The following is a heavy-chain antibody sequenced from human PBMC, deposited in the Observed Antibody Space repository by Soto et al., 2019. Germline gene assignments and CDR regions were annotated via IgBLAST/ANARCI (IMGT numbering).Heavy chain of an antibody. Sequence: PGGSLRLSCAASGFTFSGLYMSWIRQAPGKGLEWVSCIESSGVKKYYAESVRGRFIISRDNAKNTLYLQMNSLTAEDTAVYYCARVLPPADYWGQGTLVTVSS. CDR3: ARVLPPADY. CDR1: GFTFSGLY. J-gene: IGHJ4*02. CDR2: IESSGVKK. V-gene: IGHV3-11*04.